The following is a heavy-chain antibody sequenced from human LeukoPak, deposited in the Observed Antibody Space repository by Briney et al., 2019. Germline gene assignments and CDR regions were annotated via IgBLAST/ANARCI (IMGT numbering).Heavy chain of an antibody. CDR3: ARLIPRLQFDY. CDR1: GGSISSYY. J-gene: IGHJ4*02. D-gene: IGHD3-16*01. Sequence: SETLSLTCTVSGGSISSYYWSWVRQPPGKGLEWIGRIYTSGSTNYNPSLKSRVTMSVDTSKNQFSLKLSSVTAADTAVYYCARLIPRLQFDYWGQGTLVTVSS. CDR2: IYTSGST. V-gene: IGHV4-4*07.